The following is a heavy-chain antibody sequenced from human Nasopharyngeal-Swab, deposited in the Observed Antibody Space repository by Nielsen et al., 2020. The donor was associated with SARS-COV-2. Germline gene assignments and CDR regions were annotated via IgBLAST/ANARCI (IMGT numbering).Heavy chain of an antibody. CDR2: ISSSGSTI. CDR3: ARDVLLWFGELLGYYYYGMDV. Sequence: GGSLRLSCAASGFTFSDYYMSWIRQAPGKGLEWVSYISSSGSTIYYADSVKGRFTISRDNSKNTLYLQMNSLRAEDTAVYYCARDVLLWFGELLGYYYYGMDVWGQGTTVTVSS. CDR1: GFTFSDYY. J-gene: IGHJ6*02. D-gene: IGHD3-10*01. V-gene: IGHV3-11*04.